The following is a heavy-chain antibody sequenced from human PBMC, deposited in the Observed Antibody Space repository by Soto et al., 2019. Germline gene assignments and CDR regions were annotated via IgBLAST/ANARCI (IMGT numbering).Heavy chain of an antibody. CDR3: AKRDDSGGSRGAPFDY. CDR1: GFTFSSYA. J-gene: IGHJ4*01. D-gene: IGHD3-22*01. CDR2: ISGSGGNT. Sequence: EVQLLESGGGLVQPGGSLRLSCAASGFTFSSYAMTWVRQAPGKGLEWVSAISGSGGNTYYADSVKGRFTISRDNSKXXXXXXXXXXXXXXXXIYYCAKRDDSGGSRGAPFDYWGPGTLVTVSS. V-gene: IGHV3-23*01.